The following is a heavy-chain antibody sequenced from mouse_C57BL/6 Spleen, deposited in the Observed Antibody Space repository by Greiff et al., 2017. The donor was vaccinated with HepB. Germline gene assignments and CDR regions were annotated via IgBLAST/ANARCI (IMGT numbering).Heavy chain of an antibody. J-gene: IGHJ1*03. Sequence: EVHLVESGPGMVKPSQSLSLTCTVTGYSITSGYDWHWIRHFPGNQLEWMGYISYSGSTNYNPSLKSRISITHDTSKNHFFLKLNSVTTEDTATYYCARVGNYDYGWYFDVWGTGTTVTVSS. CDR2: ISYSGST. D-gene: IGHD2-4*01. V-gene: IGHV3-1*01. CDR3: ARVGNYDYGWYFDV. CDR1: GYSITSGYD.